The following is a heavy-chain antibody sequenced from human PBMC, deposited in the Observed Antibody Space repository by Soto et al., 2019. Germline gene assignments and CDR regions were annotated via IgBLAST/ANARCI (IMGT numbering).Heavy chain of an antibody. J-gene: IGHJ4*01. V-gene: IGHV4-38-2*02. CDR2: VYHSCST. CDR3: XREALGGGRNFYRSHHHG. D-gene: IGHD3-16*01. CDR1: AYSISSAYY. Sequence: SEPLSVTRTISAYSISSAYYWALIRQPPGKGLEWIATVYHSCSTYYNPSLKSRVTISLDTSKNHFSLKLGSVTAADTAVYYCXREALGGGRNFYRSHHHGWGQGNRVT.